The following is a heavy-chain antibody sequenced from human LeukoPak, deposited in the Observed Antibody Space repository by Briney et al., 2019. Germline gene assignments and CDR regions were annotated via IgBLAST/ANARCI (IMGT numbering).Heavy chain of an antibody. CDR1: GGSISSGGYS. D-gene: IGHD1-1*01. J-gene: IGHJ5*02. CDR2: IYYSGST. CDR3: ARGVQYVVSQHGNWFDP. V-gene: IGHV4-30-2*01. Sequence: SETLSLTCAVSGGSISSGGYSWSWIRQPPGKGLEWIGYIYYSGSTYYIPSLKSRVTISVDRSKNQFSLKLSSVTAADTAVYYCARGVQYVVSQHGNWFDPWGQGTLVTVSS.